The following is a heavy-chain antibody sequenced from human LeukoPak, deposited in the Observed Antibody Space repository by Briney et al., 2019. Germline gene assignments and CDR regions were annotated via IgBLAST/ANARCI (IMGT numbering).Heavy chain of an antibody. CDR2: INPNSGGA. CDR3: ARGQSLNDY. J-gene: IGHJ4*02. Sequence: ASVKVSCKASGYTFTGYYMHWVRQAPGQGLEWMGWINPNSGGANYAENFQGGVTMTRDTSISTAYMELSSLRYDDTALYYCARGQSLNDYWGQGTLVTVSS. V-gene: IGHV1-2*02. CDR1: GYTFTGYY.